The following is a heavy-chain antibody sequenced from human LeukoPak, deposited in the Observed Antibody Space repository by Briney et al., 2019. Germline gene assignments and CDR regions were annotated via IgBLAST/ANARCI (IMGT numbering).Heavy chain of an antibody. J-gene: IGHJ4*02. CDR2: INANSGGT. Sequence: ASVKVSCKASGYTFTGYYMHWVRQAPGQGLEWMGWINANSGGTNYAQKFQGRVTMTRDTSITTAYMEVSGLTSDDTAVYFCARGEIDGPDFDQWGQGTLVTVSS. D-gene: IGHD5-24*01. CDR1: GYTFTGYY. CDR3: ARGEIDGPDFDQ. V-gene: IGHV1-2*02.